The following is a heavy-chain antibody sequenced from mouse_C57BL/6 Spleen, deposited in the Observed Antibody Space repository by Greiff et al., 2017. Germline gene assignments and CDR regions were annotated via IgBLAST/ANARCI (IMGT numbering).Heavy chain of an antibody. CDR2: IDPETGGT. D-gene: IGHD1-1*01. V-gene: IGHV1-15*01. CDR1: GYTFTDYE. CDR3: TRSYYCSSYNFDY. J-gene: IGHJ2*01. Sequence: QVQLQQSGAELVRPGASVTLSCKASGYTFTDYEMHWVKQTPVHGLEWIGAIDPETGGTAYNQKFKGKAILTADKSSSTAYMELRSLTSEDSAVYYCTRSYYCSSYNFDYWGQGTTLTVSS.